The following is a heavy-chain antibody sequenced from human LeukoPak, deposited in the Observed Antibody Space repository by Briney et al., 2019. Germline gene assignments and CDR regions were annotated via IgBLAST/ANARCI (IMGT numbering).Heavy chain of an antibody. V-gene: IGHV1-69*04. CDR2: IIPILGIA. Sequence: ASVKVSCKASGGTFSSYAISWVRQAPGQGLEWMGRIIPILGIANYAQKFQGRVTITADKSTSTAYMELSSLRSEDTAVYYCARDPKRYYYDSSGYYRDYWGQGTLVTVSS. D-gene: IGHD3-22*01. J-gene: IGHJ4*02. CDR3: ARDPKRYYYDSSGYYRDY. CDR1: GGTFSSYA.